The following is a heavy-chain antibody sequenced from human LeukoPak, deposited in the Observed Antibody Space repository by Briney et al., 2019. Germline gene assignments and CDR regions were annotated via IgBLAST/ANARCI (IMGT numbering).Heavy chain of an antibody. CDR3: ARHIVPNDSSGHKSDY. Sequence: SETLSLTCTVSGGSISSSSYSWGWIRQPPGKGLEWIGSIYYSGSTYYHPSLKIRVTISVDTSTNQFSLKLSSVTAADTAVYYCARHIVPNDSSGHKSDYWGQGTLVTVSS. J-gene: IGHJ4*02. CDR1: GGSISSSSYS. V-gene: IGHV4-39*01. CDR2: IYYSGST. D-gene: IGHD3-22*01.